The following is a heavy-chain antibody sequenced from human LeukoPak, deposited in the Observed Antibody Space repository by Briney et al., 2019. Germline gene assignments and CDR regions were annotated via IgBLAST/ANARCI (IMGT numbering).Heavy chain of an antibody. CDR1: GFTFSSYA. D-gene: IGHD5-12*01. Sequence: GGSLRLSCAASGFTFSSYAMSWVRQAPGRGLEWVSAISGSGGSTYYADSVKGRFTISRDNSKNTLYLQMNSLRAEDTAVYYSAKEGRGYSGYDTGVVTTWGQGTLVTVSS. V-gene: IGHV3-23*01. J-gene: IGHJ5*02. CDR3: AKEGRGYSGYDTGVVTT. CDR2: ISGSGGST.